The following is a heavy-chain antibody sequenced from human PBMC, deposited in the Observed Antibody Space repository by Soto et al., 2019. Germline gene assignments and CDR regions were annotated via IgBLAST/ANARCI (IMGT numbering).Heavy chain of an antibody. Sequence: QVQLVQSGAEVKKPGSSVKGSCKASGGTFNSYAISWVRQAPGQGLEWMGGIIPISGTANYAQKFQGRVTITADESTSTAYMELSSLRSEDTAVYYCARSQGSSTSLEIYYYYYYGMDVWGQGTTVTVSS. CDR1: GGTFNSYA. V-gene: IGHV1-69*01. CDR3: ARSQGSSTSLEIYYYYYYGMDV. D-gene: IGHD2-2*01. J-gene: IGHJ6*02. CDR2: IIPISGTA.